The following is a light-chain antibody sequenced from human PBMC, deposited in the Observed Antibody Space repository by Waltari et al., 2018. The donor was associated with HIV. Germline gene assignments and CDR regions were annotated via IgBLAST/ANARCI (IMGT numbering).Light chain of an antibody. J-gene: IGKJ3*01. V-gene: IGKV1-39*01. CDR2: GAS. Sequence: DIQMTQSPSSLSASVGDRVTLTCRTSQNVNTFLNWYQLKPGKGPKLLIYGASNLDSVVPSRFSGTGSGTDFTLTISSLQPEDFATYFCLQTYTSPLTFGPGTKLDVK. CDR1: QNVNTF. CDR3: LQTYTSPLT.